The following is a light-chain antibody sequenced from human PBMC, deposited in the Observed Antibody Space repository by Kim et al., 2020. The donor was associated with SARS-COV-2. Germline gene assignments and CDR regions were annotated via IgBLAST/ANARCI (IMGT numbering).Light chain of an antibody. CDR1: QGISSW. CDR2: AAS. J-gene: IGKJ4*01. V-gene: IGKV1-12*01. Sequence: ASVGDTVTITCRASQGISSWLAWYQQKAGKAPKLLISAASSVESGVPSRFSGSGSGTDFTLTISSLQPEDFATYYCQQVNSFPLTFGGATNVEIK. CDR3: QQVNSFPLT.